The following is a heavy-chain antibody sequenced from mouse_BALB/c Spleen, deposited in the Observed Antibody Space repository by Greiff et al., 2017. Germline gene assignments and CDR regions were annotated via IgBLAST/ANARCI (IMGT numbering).Heavy chain of an antibody. CDR1: GFTFNTYA. V-gene: IGHV10-1*02. CDR3: VRGYYGSSYNAMDY. Sequence: EVQGVESGGGLVQPKGSLKLSCAASGFTFNTYAMNWVRQAPGKGLEWVARIRSKSNNYATYYADSVKDRFTISRDDSQSMLYLQMNNLKTEDTAMYYCVRGYYGSSYNAMDYWGQGTSVTVSS. D-gene: IGHD1-1*01. J-gene: IGHJ4*01. CDR2: IRSKSNNYAT.